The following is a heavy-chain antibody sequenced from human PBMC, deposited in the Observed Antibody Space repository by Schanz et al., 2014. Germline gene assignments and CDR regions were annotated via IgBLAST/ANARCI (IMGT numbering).Heavy chain of an antibody. CDR2: IWNNGVTK. D-gene: IGHD1-1*01. V-gene: IGHV3-33*08. Sequence: VQLVESGGGLVQPGGSLRLSCAASGFIFSNYGIHWFRQPAGKGLEWVAVIWNNGVTKYYADSVRGRFTISRDNAKNSLYLQMNSLRAGDTAVYYCARGTDWNLHYWGQGALVTVSS. CDR3: ARGTDWNLHY. J-gene: IGHJ4*02. CDR1: GFIFSNYG.